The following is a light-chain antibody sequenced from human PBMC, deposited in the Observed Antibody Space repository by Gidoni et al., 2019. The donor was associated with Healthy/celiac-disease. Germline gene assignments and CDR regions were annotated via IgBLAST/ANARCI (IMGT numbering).Light chain of an antibody. V-gene: IGKV1-12*01. CDR3: QQANSFPIT. CDR1: QGISSW. CDR2: AAS. J-gene: IGKJ5*01. Sequence: DIQTTQSPSSVSASVGDRVTITCRASQGISSWLDWYQQKPGKAPKLLIYAASSLQSGVPSRFSGSGSGTDFTLTISSLQPEDFATYYCQQANSFPITFGQGTRLEIK.